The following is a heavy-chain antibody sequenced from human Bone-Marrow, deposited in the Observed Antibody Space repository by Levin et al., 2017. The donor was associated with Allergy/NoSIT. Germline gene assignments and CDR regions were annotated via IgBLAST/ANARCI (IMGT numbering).Heavy chain of an antibody. J-gene: IGHJ5*02. Sequence: SETLSLTCTVSGGSISSYYWSWIRQPPGKGLEWIGYIYYSGSTNYNPSLKSRVTISVDTSKNQISLKLSSVTAADTAVYYCARGDCSSTSCYGVYWFDPWGQGTLVTVSS. V-gene: IGHV4-59*01. D-gene: IGHD2-2*01. CDR1: GGSISSYY. CDR2: IYYSGST. CDR3: ARGDCSSTSCYGVYWFDP.